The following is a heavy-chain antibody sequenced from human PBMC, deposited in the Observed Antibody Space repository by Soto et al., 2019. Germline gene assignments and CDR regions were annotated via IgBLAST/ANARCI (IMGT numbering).Heavy chain of an antibody. D-gene: IGHD3-16*01. CDR1: GFTFGNYG. Sequence: QVQLVESGGGVVQPGTSLRLSCAASGFTFGNYGMHWVRQPPGKGLEWISSILYDGSDKYYADSVKGRFTISRDGSKNTLYLQMDSLRTEDKAGYYCAKWGEVSHNPGGNYYYGMDVWGQGTTVTVSS. J-gene: IGHJ6*02. V-gene: IGHV3-30*18. CDR2: ILYDGSDK. CDR3: AKWGEVSHNPGGNYYYGMDV.